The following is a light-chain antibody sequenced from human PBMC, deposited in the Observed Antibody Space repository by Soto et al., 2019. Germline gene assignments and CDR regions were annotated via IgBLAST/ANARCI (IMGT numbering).Light chain of an antibody. CDR1: QSVSTS. Sequence: IVLTQSPVTLAVSPGESAVLSCRASQSVSTSLAWYQHKPGQAPRLFIYDASKRAPGIPARFTGSGSGTDFTLTISSLEPEDITVYYRQVRDVWPSFGQGTKVEIK. J-gene: IGKJ1*01. CDR3: QVRDVWPS. V-gene: IGKV3-11*01. CDR2: DAS.